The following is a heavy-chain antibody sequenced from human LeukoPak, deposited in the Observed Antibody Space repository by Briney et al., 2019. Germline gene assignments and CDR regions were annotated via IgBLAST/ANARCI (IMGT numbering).Heavy chain of an antibody. D-gene: IGHD3-22*01. CDR1: GYTFTSYD. Sequence: VKVSCKASGYTFTSYDINWVRQATGQGLEWMGWMNPNSGNTGYAQKFQGRVTMTRNTSISTAYMELSSLRSEDTAVYYCARYYYDSSGYYRLAHDAFDIWGQGTMVTVSS. CDR2: MNPNSGNT. V-gene: IGHV1-8*01. J-gene: IGHJ3*02. CDR3: ARYYYDSSGYYRLAHDAFDI.